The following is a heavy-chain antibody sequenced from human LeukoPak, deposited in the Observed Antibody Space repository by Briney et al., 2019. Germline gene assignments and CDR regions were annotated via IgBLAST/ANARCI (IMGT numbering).Heavy chain of an antibody. CDR1: GYTFTSYY. V-gene: IGHV1-46*01. CDR3: ARTYSSSDEFDY. D-gene: IGHD6-13*01. CDR2: INPSGGST. J-gene: IGHJ4*02. Sequence: ASVKVSCKASGYTFTSYYIHWVRQAPGQGLEWMGIINPSGGSTTYAQKFQGRVAMTRDTSTSRVYMEVSSLRSEDTAVYYCARTYSSSDEFDYWGQGTLVTISS.